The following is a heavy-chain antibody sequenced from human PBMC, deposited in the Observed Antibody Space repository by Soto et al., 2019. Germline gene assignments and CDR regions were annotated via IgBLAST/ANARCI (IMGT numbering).Heavy chain of an antibody. CDR2: SKSDGSST. CDR3: ARIPGSRYGYFDY. Sequence: EVQLVQSGGGLVQPGGSLRLSCAASEFTWMHWVRQAPGKGLVWVSRSKSDGSSTNYADSGKGRFTISRDNAKNTLYLQMNSLRAEDTAVYYCARIPGSRYGYFDYWGQGAPVTVSS. CDR1: EFTW. V-gene: IGHV3-74*01. J-gene: IGHJ4*02. D-gene: IGHD5-18*01.